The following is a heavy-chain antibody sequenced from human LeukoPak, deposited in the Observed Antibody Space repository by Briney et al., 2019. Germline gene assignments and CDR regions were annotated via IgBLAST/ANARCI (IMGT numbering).Heavy chain of an antibody. Sequence: PSETLSLTCTVSGASFSTFYWSWIRQPPGKGLEWIGHIYYSGSTNYNPSLKSRVTISLDTSKNQFSLKLSSVTAADTAVYYCARQAGYLSPWGQGTLVTVSS. CDR1: GASFSTFY. CDR2: IYYSGST. D-gene: IGHD2/OR15-2a*01. CDR3: ARQAGYLSP. V-gene: IGHV4-59*08. J-gene: IGHJ5*02.